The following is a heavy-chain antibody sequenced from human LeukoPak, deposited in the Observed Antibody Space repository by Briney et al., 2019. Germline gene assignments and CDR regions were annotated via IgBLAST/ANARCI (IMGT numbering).Heavy chain of an antibody. CDR3: ARASYYYGSGSYYYFDY. J-gene: IGHJ4*02. Sequence: ASVKVSCKASGYTFTGYYMHWVRQAPGQGLEWMGWINPNSGGTNFAQKFQGRVTMTRDTSMSTAYMELNRLRSDDTAVYYCARASYYYGSGSYYYFDYWGQGTLVTVSS. CDR2: INPNSGGT. D-gene: IGHD3-10*01. V-gene: IGHV1-2*02. CDR1: GYTFTGYY.